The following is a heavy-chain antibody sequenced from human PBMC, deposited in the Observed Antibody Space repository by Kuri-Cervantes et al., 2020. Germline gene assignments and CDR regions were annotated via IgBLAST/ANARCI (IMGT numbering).Heavy chain of an antibody. CDR2: LSNSGTTI. Sequence: GGSLRLSCAASGFTFSDYYMSWIRQAPGKGLEWVSYLSNSGTTIYYADSVKGRFTISRDTAKTSLYLQMNSLRAEDTAVYYCAKRGSGWSFDYWGQGTLVTVSS. V-gene: IGHV3-11*01. CDR1: GFTFSDYY. J-gene: IGHJ4*02. D-gene: IGHD6-19*01. CDR3: AKRGSGWSFDY.